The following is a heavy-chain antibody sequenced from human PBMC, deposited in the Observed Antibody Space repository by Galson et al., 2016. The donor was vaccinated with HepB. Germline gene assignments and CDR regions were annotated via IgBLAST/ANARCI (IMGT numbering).Heavy chain of an antibody. CDR1: GGSINIISFY. J-gene: IGHJ4*02. Sequence: ETLSLTCTVSGGSINIISFYWDWIRQPPGKGLEWIGSVYYSGSTNYNPSLKSRVTLSEDTAKNQFSLKLDSVTAADTAVYFCARRHYSGWYNYFDFWGQGTLVTVSS. V-gene: IGHV4-39*01. CDR3: ARRHYSGWYNYFDF. D-gene: IGHD6-19*01. CDR2: VYYSGST.